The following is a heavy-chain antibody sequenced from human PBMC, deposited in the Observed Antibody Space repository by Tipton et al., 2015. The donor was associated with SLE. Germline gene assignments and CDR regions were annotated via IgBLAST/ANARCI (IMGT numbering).Heavy chain of an antibody. CDR2: TYFRSEWYF. CDR3: SRVQGAAGVDY. J-gene: IGHJ4*02. D-gene: IGHD6-13*01. Sequence: VKPSQTLSLTCAISGDSVSSDSVAWNWIRHSPSRGLEWLGRTYFRSEWYFDYARSLKGRLTINPDTSLNQFSLHLQSVTPEDTAVYYCSRVQGAAGVDYWGQGSPVTVSS. CDR1: GDSVSSDSVA. V-gene: IGHV6-1*01.